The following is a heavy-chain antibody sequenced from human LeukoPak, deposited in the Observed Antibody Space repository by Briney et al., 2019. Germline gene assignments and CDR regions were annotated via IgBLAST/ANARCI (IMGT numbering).Heavy chain of an antibody. CDR3: ATTYDSSGYSAFDI. D-gene: IGHD3-22*01. CDR2: FDPEDGET. Sequence: ASVKVSCKVSGYTLTELSMHWVRQAPGKGLEWMGGFDPEDGETIYAQKFQGRVTMTEDTSTDTAYMELSSLRSEDTAVYYCATTYDSSGYSAFDIWGQGTMVTVFS. V-gene: IGHV1-24*01. CDR1: GYTLTELS. J-gene: IGHJ3*02.